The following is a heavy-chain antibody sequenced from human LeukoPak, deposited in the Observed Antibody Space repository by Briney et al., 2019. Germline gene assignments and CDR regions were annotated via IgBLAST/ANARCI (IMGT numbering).Heavy chain of an antibody. CDR3: ARGSPSYYDSSGYYLDY. D-gene: IGHD3-22*01. CDR2: IYTSGSN. Sequence: SEALSRAFPVSGGYISSYYWSWSRPPAGKGGGWIGRIYTSGSNNYIPSLKSRVTISVDTSNIQFSLKLSSVTAADTAVYYCARGSPSYYDSSGYYLDYWGQGTLVTVSS. V-gene: IGHV4-4*07. J-gene: IGHJ4*02. CDR1: GGYISSYY.